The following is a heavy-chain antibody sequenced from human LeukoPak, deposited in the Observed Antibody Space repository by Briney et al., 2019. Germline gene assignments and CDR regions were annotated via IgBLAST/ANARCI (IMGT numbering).Heavy chain of an antibody. CDR2: ISAYNGNT. V-gene: IGHV1-18*01. CDR1: GYTFTSYG. Sequence: ASVKVSCKASGYTFTSYGISWVRQAPGQGLEWMGWISAYNGNTNYAQKLQGRVTMTTDTSTSTAYMVLRSLSSDDTAVYYCARGGDLDYDILTGYYNVMYNWFDPWGQGTLVTVSS. CDR3: ARGGDLDYDILTGYYNVMYNWFDP. J-gene: IGHJ5*02. D-gene: IGHD3-9*01.